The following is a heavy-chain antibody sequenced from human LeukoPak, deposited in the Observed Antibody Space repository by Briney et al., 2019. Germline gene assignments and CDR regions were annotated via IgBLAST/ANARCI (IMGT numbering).Heavy chain of an antibody. V-gene: IGHV5-10-1*01. CDR1: GYSFTSYW. CDR3: ARHKHPGDWFDP. D-gene: IGHD3-10*01. Sequence: TGESLRISCKGSGYSFTSYWISWVRQMPGKGLEWMGRIDPSDSYSNYSPSFQGHVTISADKSISTAYLQRSSLKASDTAMYYCARHKHPGDWFDPWGQGTLVTVSS. J-gene: IGHJ5*02. CDR2: IDPSDSYS.